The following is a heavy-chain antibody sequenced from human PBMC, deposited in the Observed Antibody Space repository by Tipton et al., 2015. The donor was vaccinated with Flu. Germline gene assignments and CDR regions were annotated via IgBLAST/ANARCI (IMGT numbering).Heavy chain of an antibody. V-gene: IGHV4-39*07. Sequence: TLSLTCTVSGDSISSSTHFWGWIRLPPGKGLEWIGTISHTGTTYSNPSLRSRVSISLDTSTNQFSLKLTSVTAADTAVYYCARGNGYTNTYFDSWGRGTLVTVSS. D-gene: IGHD1-1*01. CDR1: GDSISSSTHF. CDR3: ARGNGYTNTYFDS. J-gene: IGHJ4*02. CDR2: ISHTGTT.